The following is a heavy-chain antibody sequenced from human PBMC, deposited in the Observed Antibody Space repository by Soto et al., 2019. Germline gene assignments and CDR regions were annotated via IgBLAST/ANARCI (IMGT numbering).Heavy chain of an antibody. V-gene: IGHV6-1*01. J-gene: IGHJ5*02. CDR2: TYYRSKWYN. CDR1: GDSVSSNSAT. D-gene: IGHD6-13*01. Sequence: SQTLSLTCAISGDSVSSNSATWNWIRQSPSRGLEWLGRTYYRSKWYNDYAVFVKSRITINPDTSKDQFSLQLNSVTPEDTAMYYCTRGEIAAAYNWFDPWGQGTLVTVSS. CDR3: TRGEIAAAYNWFDP.